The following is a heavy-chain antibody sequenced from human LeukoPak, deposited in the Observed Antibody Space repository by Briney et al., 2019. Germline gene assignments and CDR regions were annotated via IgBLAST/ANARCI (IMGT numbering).Heavy chain of an antibody. Sequence: TGGSLRLSCAASGFTFSSYSMNWVRQAPGKGLEWVSSISSSSSYIYYADSVKGRFTISRDHAKNSLYLQMNSLRAEDTAVYYCARDIGYDSSGYAAFDIWGQGTMVTVSS. CDR1: GFTFSSYS. V-gene: IGHV3-21*01. CDR2: ISSSSSYI. CDR3: ARDIGYDSSGYAAFDI. D-gene: IGHD3-22*01. J-gene: IGHJ3*02.